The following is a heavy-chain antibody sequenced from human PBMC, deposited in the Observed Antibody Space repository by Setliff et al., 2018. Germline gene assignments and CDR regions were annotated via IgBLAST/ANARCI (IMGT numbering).Heavy chain of an antibody. CDR1: GYTFTNYW. CDR2: IRVYDGYT. D-gene: IGHD2-15*01. Sequence: PGESLKISCKGSGYTFTNYWIGWVRQDPGQGLEWMGWIRVYDGYTTYAQKFLGRLTMTSDTSAGTVSMDMSSLRSEDTAVYYCARDRDIVVALDSIGASSLGDYWGQGTLVTVSS. CDR3: ARDRDIVVALDSIGASSLGDY. J-gene: IGHJ4*02. V-gene: IGHV1-18*04.